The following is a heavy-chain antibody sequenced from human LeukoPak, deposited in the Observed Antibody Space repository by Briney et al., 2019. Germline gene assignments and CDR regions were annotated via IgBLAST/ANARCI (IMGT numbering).Heavy chain of an antibody. CDR1: GFTFSSYS. CDR3: ARDSILPPLPARGAGLDY. J-gene: IGHJ4*02. CDR2: ISSSSSTI. Sequence: GGSLRLSCAASGFTFSSYSMNWVRQAPGKGLEWVSYISSSSSTIYYADSVKGRFTISRDNAKNSLYLQINSLRAEDTAVYYCARDSILPPLPARGAGLDYWGQGTLVTVSS. V-gene: IGHV3-48*01. D-gene: IGHD3-10*01.